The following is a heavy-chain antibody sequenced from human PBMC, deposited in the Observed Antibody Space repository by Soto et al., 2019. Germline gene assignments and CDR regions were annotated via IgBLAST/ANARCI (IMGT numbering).Heavy chain of an antibody. V-gene: IGHV3-23*01. CDR3: AKGLIAVSRSYYYYGMDV. J-gene: IGHJ6*02. Sequence: GSLRLSCAASGFTFSSYAMSWVRQAPGKGLEWVSAISGSGGSTYYADSVKGRFTISRDNSKNTLYLQMNSLRAEDTAVYYCAKGLIAVSRSYYYYGMDVRGQGTTVTVSS. D-gene: IGHD6-19*01. CDR1: GFTFSSYA. CDR2: ISGSGGST.